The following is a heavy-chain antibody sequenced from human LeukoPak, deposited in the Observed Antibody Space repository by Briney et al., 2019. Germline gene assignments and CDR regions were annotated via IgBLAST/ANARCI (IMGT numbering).Heavy chain of an antibody. CDR1: GFTFSSYG. Sequence: GGSLRLSCAASGFTFSSYGMHWVRQAPGKGLEWVAVIWYDGSNKYYADSVKGRFTISRDNSKNTLYLQMNSLRAEDTAVYYCARGSLRQQLVMDYWGQGTLVTVSS. CDR3: ARGSLRQQLVMDY. CDR2: IWYDGSNK. J-gene: IGHJ4*02. V-gene: IGHV3-33*01. D-gene: IGHD6-13*01.